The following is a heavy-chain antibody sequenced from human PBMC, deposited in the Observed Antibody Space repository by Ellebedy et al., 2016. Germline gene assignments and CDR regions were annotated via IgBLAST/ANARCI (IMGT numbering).Heavy chain of an antibody. CDR3: ARDFGTKYGGDAFDI. CDR2: IYYSGST. V-gene: IGHV4-59*01. Sequence: SETLSLTCTVSGGSISSYYWSWIRQPPGKGLEWIGYIYYSGSTNYNPSLKSRVTISVDTSKNQFSLKLSSVTAADTAVYYCARDFGTKYGGDAFDIWGQGTMVTVSS. J-gene: IGHJ3*02. D-gene: IGHD1-1*01. CDR1: GGSISSYY.